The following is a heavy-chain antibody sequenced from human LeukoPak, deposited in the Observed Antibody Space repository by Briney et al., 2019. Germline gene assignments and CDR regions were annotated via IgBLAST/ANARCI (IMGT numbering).Heavy chain of an antibody. CDR2: ISTSNGDT. Sequence: GASVKVSCKASGYTFFSSDITWVRQAPGQGLEWIGRISTSNGDTNYAAKPQGRVTMTTDTSTSTVYMELGSLTFDDTAVYFCARDPYHRLGPPLDLWGQGTLVTVSS. CDR3: ARDPYHRLGPPLDL. V-gene: IGHV1-18*01. D-gene: IGHD1-14*01. CDR1: GYTFFSSD. J-gene: IGHJ5*02.